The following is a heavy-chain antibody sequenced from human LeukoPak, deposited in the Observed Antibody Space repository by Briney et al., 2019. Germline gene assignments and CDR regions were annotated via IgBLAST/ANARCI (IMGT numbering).Heavy chain of an antibody. J-gene: IGHJ2*01. Sequence: GASVKVSSKASGYIFTNYYMHWVRQAPGQGLEWMGTINPSGGSTTYAQKFQGRVTMTRDTSTSTVYMELSSLRSEDTAVYYCARDHGSAYYRAPRHWGRGTLVTVSS. CDR2: INPSGGST. CDR3: ARDHGSAYYRAPRH. D-gene: IGHD3-10*01. CDR1: GYIFTNYY. V-gene: IGHV1-46*01.